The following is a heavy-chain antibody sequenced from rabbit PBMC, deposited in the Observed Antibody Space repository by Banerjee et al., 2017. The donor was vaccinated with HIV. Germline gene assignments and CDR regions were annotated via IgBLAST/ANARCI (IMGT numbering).Heavy chain of an antibody. D-gene: IGHD6-1*01. J-gene: IGHJ3*01. CDR2: IHVGSDYT. V-gene: IGHV1S45*01. CDR3: AREIDTNYGYVDL. Sequence: QEQLEESGGDLVKPEGSLTLTCTASGFDFSSSYWIWWVRQAPGKGLEWIACIHVGSDYTNYASWAKGRFTISKTSSTTVTLQMTSLTAADTATYFCAREIDTNYGYVDLWGQGTLVTVS. CDR1: GFDFSSSYW.